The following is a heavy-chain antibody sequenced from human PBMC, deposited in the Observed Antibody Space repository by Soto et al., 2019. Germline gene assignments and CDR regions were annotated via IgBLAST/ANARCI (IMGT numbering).Heavy chain of an antibody. CDR1: GGSISSGDYS. J-gene: IGHJ5*02. V-gene: IGHV4-30-2*01. CDR2: IYHSGPT. CDR3: ARGLGYCSTTTCSEDWFDP. Sequence: NPSETLSLTCAVSGGSISSGDYSWSWIRQPRGKGLEWIGYIYHSGPTWYNPSLKSRVTISVDRSKNQFSLRLHSVTAADTAIYYCARGLGYCSTTTCSEDWFDPWGQGTPVTVSS. D-gene: IGHD2-2*01.